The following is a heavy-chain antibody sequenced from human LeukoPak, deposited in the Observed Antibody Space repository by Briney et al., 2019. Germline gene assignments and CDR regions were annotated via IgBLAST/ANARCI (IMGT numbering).Heavy chain of an antibody. J-gene: IGHJ6*02. CDR1: GFTFSSYA. V-gene: IGHV3-30-3*01. D-gene: IGHD2-2*01. CDR2: ISYDGSNK. CDR3: ARMGSSTSPYGMDV. Sequence: GRSLRLSCAASGFTFSSYAMHWVRQAPGKGLEWVAVISYDGSNKYYADSVKGRFTISRDNSKNTLYLQMNSLRAEDTAVYYCARMGSSTSPYGMDVWGQGTTVTVSS.